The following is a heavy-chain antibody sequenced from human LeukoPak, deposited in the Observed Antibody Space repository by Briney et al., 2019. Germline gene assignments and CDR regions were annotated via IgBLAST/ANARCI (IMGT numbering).Heavy chain of an antibody. D-gene: IGHD6-25*01. J-gene: IGHJ4*02. CDR3: AKATWAARDYFDY. CDR2: ISGSGGST. V-gene: IGHV3-23*01. Sequence: GGSLRLSCAASGFTFSSYAMSWVRQAPVKGLEWVSAISGSGGSTYYADSVKGRFTISRDNSKNTLYLQMNSLRAEDTAVYYCAKATWAARDYFDYWGQGTLVTVSS. CDR1: GFTFSSYA.